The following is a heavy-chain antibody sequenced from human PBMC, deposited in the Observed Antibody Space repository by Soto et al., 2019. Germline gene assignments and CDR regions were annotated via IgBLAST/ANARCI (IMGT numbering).Heavy chain of an antibody. Sequence: QVQLVESGGGVVQPGRSLRLSCAASGFMFTNHGMHWVRQAPGKGLEWVAVIWSDGNKRYYADSVKGRFTVSRDTSKNXXXXXXXXXXXXXXXXXXXXXXXXXXXXXXXXWGQGTLVTVSS. J-gene: IGHJ4*02. CDR3: XXXXXXXXXXXXX. CDR2: IWSDGNKR. CDR1: GFMFTNHG. V-gene: IGHV3-33*01.